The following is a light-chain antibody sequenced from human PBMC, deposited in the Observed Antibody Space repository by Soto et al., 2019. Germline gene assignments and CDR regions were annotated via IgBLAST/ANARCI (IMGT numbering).Light chain of an antibody. CDR2: GAS. Sequence: EIVLTQSPGTLSLSPGERATLSCRASQSVSSSYLAWYQQKPGQAPRLLIYGASSRATGIPDRFSGSGSGTDLTLTISRLEPEDFPVYYCQQNGSARTFGQGAKVEI. CDR3: QQNGSART. V-gene: IGKV3-20*01. J-gene: IGKJ1*01. CDR1: QSVSSSY.